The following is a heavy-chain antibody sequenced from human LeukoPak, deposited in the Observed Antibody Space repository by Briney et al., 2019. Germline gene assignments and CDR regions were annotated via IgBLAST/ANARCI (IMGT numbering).Heavy chain of an antibody. CDR2: IYHSGST. CDR1: GGSISSGGYS. CDR3: ARETSVGGWFDP. V-gene: IGHV4-30-2*01. Sequence: PSQTLSLTCAVSGGSISSGGYSSSWIRQPPGEGLEWIGYIYHSGSTYCNPSPKSRVTISVDRSKNQFSLKLSSVTATDTAVYYCARETSVGGWFDPWGQGTLVTVSS. D-gene: IGHD3-16*01. J-gene: IGHJ5*02.